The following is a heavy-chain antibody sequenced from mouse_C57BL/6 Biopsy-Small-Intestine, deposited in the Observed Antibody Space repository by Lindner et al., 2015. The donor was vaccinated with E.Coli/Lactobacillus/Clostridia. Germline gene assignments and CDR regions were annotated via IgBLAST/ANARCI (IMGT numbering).Heavy chain of an antibody. D-gene: IGHD1-1*01. CDR1: GYTFTTYG. V-gene: IGHV1S61*01. CDR2: IDPSGSST. J-gene: IGHJ1*01. Sequence: SVKVSCKASGYTFTTYGINWVRQAPGQGLEWMGIIDPSGSSTSYAQKFQGRVTMTRDTSTSTVYMELSSLRSEDTAVYYCARATSYYYGMDVWGQGTTVTVSS. CDR3: ARATSYYYGMDV.